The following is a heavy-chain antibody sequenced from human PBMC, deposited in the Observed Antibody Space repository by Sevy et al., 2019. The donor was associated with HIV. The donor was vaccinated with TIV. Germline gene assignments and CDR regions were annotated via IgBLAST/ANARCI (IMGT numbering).Heavy chain of an antibody. V-gene: IGHV3-48*02. Sequence: GGSLRLSCAASGFTFSSYSMNWVRQAPGKGLEWVSYISSSSSTIYYADSVKGRFTISRDNAKNSLYLQMNSLRDDDTDVYYCARDPRFHIVVVTAIGGYGMDVWGQGTTVTVSS. CDR2: ISSSSSTI. CDR3: ARDPRFHIVVVTAIGGYGMDV. D-gene: IGHD2-21*02. J-gene: IGHJ6*02. CDR1: GFTFSSYS.